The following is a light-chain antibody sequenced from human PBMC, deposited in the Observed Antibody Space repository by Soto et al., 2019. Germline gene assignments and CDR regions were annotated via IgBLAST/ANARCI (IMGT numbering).Light chain of an antibody. CDR3: QQSYSTPPYT. Sequence: DIQMTQSPSSLSASVGDTVTITCRASQSISNDLYWYQQKPGKAPKLLIYAASTLQGGVPSRFSGSGSGTDFTLTISSLQPEDFADYYCQQSYSTPPYTFGHGTRLESK. V-gene: IGKV1-39*01. J-gene: IGKJ2*01. CDR1: QSISND. CDR2: AAS.